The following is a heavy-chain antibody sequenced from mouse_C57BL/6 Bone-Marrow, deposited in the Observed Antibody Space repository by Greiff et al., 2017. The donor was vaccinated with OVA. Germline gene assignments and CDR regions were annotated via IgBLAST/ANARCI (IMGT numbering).Heavy chain of an antibody. D-gene: IGHD2-1*01. J-gene: IGHJ1*01. Sequence: QVQLQQSGPELVKPGASVKISCKASGYAFSSSWMNWVKQRPGKGLVGIGRIYPGDGDTNYNGKFKGKATLTADKSSSTAYMQLSSLTSEDSAVYFCSRRGALYYGNWKYFDVWGAGTTVAVSS. CDR3: SRRGALYYGNWKYFDV. V-gene: IGHV1-82*01. CDR1: GYAFSSSW. CDR2: IYPGDGDT.